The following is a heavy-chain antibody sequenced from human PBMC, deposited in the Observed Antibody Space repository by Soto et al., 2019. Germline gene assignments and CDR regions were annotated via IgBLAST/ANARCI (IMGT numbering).Heavy chain of an antibody. Sequence: PSVTPPRTLTVSGGPPYSSSRSSTWQLPGKGLEWIGYIYYSGSTNYNPSLKSRVTISVDTSKNQFSLKLSSVTAADTAVYYCAGASRNCGNDWFVPWDQGTLVAVSS. V-gene: IGHV4-59*01. CDR3: AGASRNCGNDWFVP. J-gene: IGHJ5*02. D-gene: IGHD1-1*01. CDR1: GGPPYSSS. CDR2: IYYSGST.